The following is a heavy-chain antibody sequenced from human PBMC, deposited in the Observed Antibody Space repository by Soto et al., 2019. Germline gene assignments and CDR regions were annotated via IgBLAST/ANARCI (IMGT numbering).Heavy chain of an antibody. CDR1: GFTFDSYA. CDR3: VNAFPYRSSSGLDF. J-gene: IGHJ4*02. Sequence: EVRLLESGGGLVQPGGSLRLSCAASGFTFDSYAMSWVRQAPGEGLEWVSAISGSGGTTYYADSVKGRFTISRDNSKKKVSLHMNSRRDEDRAGYICVNAFPYRSSSGLDFWGQGTMVTVSS. V-gene: IGHV3-23*01. D-gene: IGHD6-6*01. CDR2: ISGSGGTT.